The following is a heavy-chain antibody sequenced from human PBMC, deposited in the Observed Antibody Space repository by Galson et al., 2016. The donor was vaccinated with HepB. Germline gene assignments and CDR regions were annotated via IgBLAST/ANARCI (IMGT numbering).Heavy chain of an antibody. CDR2: ISSSSSSI. J-gene: IGHJ4*02. V-gene: IGHV3-48*01. CDR1: GFIFSSYN. Sequence: SLRLSCAASGFIFSSYNMNWVRQAPGRGLEWISYISSSSSSIYYADSVKGRFTISRDNSKNTVSLQMNSLRAEDTALYFCAKVRGTFCSSTSCYHFDYWGQGTLVAVSS. D-gene: IGHD2-2*01. CDR3: AKVRGTFCSSTSCYHFDY.